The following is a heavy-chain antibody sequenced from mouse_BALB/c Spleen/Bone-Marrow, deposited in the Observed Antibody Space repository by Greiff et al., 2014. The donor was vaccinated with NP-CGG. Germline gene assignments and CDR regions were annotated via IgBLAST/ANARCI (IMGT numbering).Heavy chain of an antibody. J-gene: IGHJ3*01. Sequence: EVKLVESGGGLVKPGGSLKLSCAASGFTFSDYYMYWVRQTPEKRLEWVATTSDGGSYTYYPDSVKRRFTISRDNAKNNLYLQMSSLKSEDTAMYYCARGGGNYEGAWFAYWGQGTLVTVSA. V-gene: IGHV5-4*02. CDR1: GFTFSDYY. CDR2: TSDGGSYT. D-gene: IGHD2-1*01. CDR3: ARGGGNYEGAWFAY.